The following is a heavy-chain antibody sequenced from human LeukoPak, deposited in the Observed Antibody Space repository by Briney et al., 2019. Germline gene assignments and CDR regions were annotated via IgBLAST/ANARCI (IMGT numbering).Heavy chain of an antibody. V-gene: IGHV1-18*01. CDR3: ARPHTLDRTTKYYFDY. Sequence: ASVKVSCKASGYTFTSYGISWVRQAPGQGLEWMGWISAYNGHTNYAQKLQGRVIMTTDTSTSTAYMELRSLRSDDTAVYYCARPHTLDRTTKYYFDYWGQGTLVTVSS. D-gene: IGHD1-26*01. J-gene: IGHJ4*02. CDR2: ISAYNGHT. CDR1: GYTFTSYG.